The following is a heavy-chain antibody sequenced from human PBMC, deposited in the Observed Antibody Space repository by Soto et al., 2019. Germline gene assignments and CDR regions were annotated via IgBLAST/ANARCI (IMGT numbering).Heavy chain of an antibody. V-gene: IGHV3-23*01. CDR2: ISTNGDPT. Sequence: EVQLLESGGGLVQPGGSLRLSCAASGFTFNTYDMSWVRQAPGTGLEWVSSISTNGDPTFYAASVKGRFTISRDNSRNTLCVKIDGLGADDRALYYCVRHWGGWGHGTLVTVSS. J-gene: IGHJ4*01. D-gene: IGHD2-21*01. CDR3: VRHWGG. CDR1: GFTFNTYD.